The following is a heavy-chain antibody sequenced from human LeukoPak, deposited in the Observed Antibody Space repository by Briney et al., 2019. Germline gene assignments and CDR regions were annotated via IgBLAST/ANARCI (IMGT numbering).Heavy chain of an antibody. CDR2: IYYSGST. CDR3: ARGAAAGTFDY. J-gene: IGHJ4*02. D-gene: IGHD6-13*01. V-gene: IGHV4-59*01. CDR1: GGSISSYY. Sequence: PSETLSLTCTVSGGSISSYYWSWIRQPPGKGLEWIGYIYYSGSTNYNPSLKSRVTISVDTSKNRFSLKLSSVTAADTAVYYCARGAAAGTFDYWGQGTLVTVSS.